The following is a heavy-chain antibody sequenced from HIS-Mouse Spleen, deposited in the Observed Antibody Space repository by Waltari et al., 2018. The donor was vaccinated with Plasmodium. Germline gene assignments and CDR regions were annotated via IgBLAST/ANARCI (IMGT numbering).Heavy chain of an antibody. CDR1: GGSFSGYY. J-gene: IGHJ4*02. Sequence: QVQLQQWGAGLLKPSETLSLTCAVYGGSFSGYYGSWIRHPPGKGLGWMGEINQSGRTNYNPSRKSRFTISVDTSKNQFSLKLSSVTAADTAVYYCARGGIVGATIDYWGQGTLVTVSS. CDR2: INQSGRT. CDR3: ARGGIVGATIDY. D-gene: IGHD1-26*01. V-gene: IGHV4-34*01.